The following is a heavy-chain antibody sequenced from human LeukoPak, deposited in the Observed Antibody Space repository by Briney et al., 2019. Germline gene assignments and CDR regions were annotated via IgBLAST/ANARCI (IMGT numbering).Heavy chain of an antibody. CDR3: TKHMSVTNYYYD. J-gene: IGHJ4*02. CDR1: GFIFSNYA. V-gene: IGHV3-23*01. CDR2: ITGSGVTT. D-gene: IGHD3-22*01. Sequence: GGSLRLSCAASGFIFSNYAMSWLRQAPGKGLEWVSSITGSGVTTYYTDSVKGRFTISRDNSRNTLYLQMSSLRAEGTALYYCTKHMSVTNYYYDWGQGTLVTVSS.